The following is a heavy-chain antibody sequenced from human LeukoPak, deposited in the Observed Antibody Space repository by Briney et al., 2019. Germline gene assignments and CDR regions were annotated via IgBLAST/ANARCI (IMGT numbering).Heavy chain of an antibody. J-gene: IGHJ4*02. CDR3: AKDLHGDYVRWGDY. D-gene: IGHD4-17*01. CDR1: GFTFSSYA. V-gene: IGHV3-23*01. CDR2: ISASGGRT. Sequence: GGSLRLSCAASGFTFSSYAMSWVRQAPGKGLEWVSVISASGGRTSYADSVKGRFTVSRDNSKNTLYLQMNSLRAEDTAVYYCAKDLHGDYVRWGDYWGQGTLVTVSS.